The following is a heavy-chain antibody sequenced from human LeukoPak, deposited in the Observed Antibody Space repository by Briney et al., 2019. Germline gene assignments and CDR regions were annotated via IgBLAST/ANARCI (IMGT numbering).Heavy chain of an antibody. V-gene: IGHV1-2*02. CDR1: GYTFTGYY. Sequence: ASVKVSCKASGYTFTGYYMHWVRQAPGQGLEWMGWINPNSGGTNYAQKFQGRVTMTRDTSISTAYMELSRLRSDDTAVYCCARVIVVVPAAIGRYNWNYALDYWGQGTLVTVSS. D-gene: IGHD2-2*02. J-gene: IGHJ4*02. CDR2: INPNSGGT. CDR3: ARVIVVVPAAIGRYNWNYALDY.